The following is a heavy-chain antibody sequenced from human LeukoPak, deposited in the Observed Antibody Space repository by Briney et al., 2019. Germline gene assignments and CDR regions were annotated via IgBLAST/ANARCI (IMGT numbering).Heavy chain of an antibody. D-gene: IGHD4-11*01. CDR2: IIPIFGTA. CDR3: ARYYSDYYYMDV. Sequence: GASAKVSCKASGGTFGSYAISWVRQAPGQGLEWMGGIIPIFGTANYAQKFQGRVTITADESTSTAYMELSSLRSEDTAVYYCARYYSDYYYMDVWGKGTTVTVSS. CDR1: GGTFGSYA. V-gene: IGHV1-69*13. J-gene: IGHJ6*03.